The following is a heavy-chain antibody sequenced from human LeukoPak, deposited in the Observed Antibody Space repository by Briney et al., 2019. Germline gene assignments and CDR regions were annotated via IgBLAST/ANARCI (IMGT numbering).Heavy chain of an antibody. Sequence: SVKVSCKASGGTFSSYAISWVRQAPGQGLEWMGGIIPIFGTANYAQKFQGRVTITTDESASTAYMELSSLRSEDTAVYYCARGGNWNYEIDYWGQGTLVTVSS. CDR1: GGTFSSYA. D-gene: IGHD1-7*01. CDR2: IIPIFGTA. V-gene: IGHV1-69*05. CDR3: ARGGNWNYEIDY. J-gene: IGHJ4*02.